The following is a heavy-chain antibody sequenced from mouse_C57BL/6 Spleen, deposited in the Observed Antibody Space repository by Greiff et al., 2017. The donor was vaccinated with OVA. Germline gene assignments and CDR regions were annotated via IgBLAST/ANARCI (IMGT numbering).Heavy chain of an antibody. CDR1: GFSLTSYG. D-gene: IGHD2-12*01. J-gene: IGHJ4*01. CDR3: ARQGDDGDYYAMDY. CDR2: IWSDGST. Sequence: VKLMESGPGLVAPSQSLSITCTVSGFSLTSYGVHWVRQPPGKGLEWLVVIWSDGSTTYNSALKSRLSISKDNSKSQVFLKMNSLQTDDTAMYYCARQGDDGDYYAMDYWGQGTSVTVSS. V-gene: IGHV2-6-1*01.